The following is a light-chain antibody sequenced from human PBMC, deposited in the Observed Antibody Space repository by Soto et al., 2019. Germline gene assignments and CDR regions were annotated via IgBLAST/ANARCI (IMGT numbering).Light chain of an antibody. J-gene: IGLJ2*01. Sequence: QSVLTQPPSASGSPGQSVTISCTGTSSDVGGYNFVSWYQQHPGKAPQLIIYEVSNRPSGVSNRFSGSKSGNTASLTISGLQAEDEADYYCSSDTSTSAVLFGGGTKVTVL. V-gene: IGLV2-14*01. CDR1: SSDVGGYNF. CDR2: EVS. CDR3: SSDTSTSAVL.